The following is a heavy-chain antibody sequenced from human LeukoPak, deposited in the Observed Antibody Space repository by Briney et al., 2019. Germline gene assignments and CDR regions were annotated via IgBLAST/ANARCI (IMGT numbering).Heavy chain of an antibody. D-gene: IGHD3-22*01. V-gene: IGHV3-15*01. Sequence: GGSLRLTCAASGLTFNNAWLSWVRQAPGKGREWVGRIKSKSDGGTTDYAAPVKGRFTLSRDDSKNTVNLQMNSLKTEDTAVYFCTTDLSPTKFYDSSGYRTDYWGQGTLVTVSS. CDR2: IKSKSDGGTT. CDR1: GLTFNNAW. CDR3: TTDLSPTKFYDSSGYRTDY. J-gene: IGHJ4*02.